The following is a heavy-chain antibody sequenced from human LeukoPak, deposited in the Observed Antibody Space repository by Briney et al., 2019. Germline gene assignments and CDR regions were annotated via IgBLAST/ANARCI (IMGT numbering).Heavy chain of an antibody. CDR3: ARDAYYDILTGLAPDAFDI. D-gene: IGHD3-9*01. CDR1: GFTFSSYG. Sequence: GGSLRLSCAASGFTFSSYGMHWVRQAPGKGLEWVAFIRYDGSNKYYADSVKGRFTISRDNSKNTLYLQMNSLRAEDTAVYYCARDAYYDILTGLAPDAFDIWGQGTMVTVSS. V-gene: IGHV3-30*02. CDR2: IRYDGSNK. J-gene: IGHJ3*02.